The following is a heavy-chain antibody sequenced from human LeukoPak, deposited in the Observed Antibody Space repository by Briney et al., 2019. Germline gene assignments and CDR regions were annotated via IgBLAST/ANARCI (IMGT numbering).Heavy chain of an antibody. Sequence: QTGGSLRLSCAASGFTFSSYAMSWVRQAPGKGLEWVSAISGSGGSTYYADSVKGRFTISRDNSKNTLYLQMNSLRAEDTAVYYCAKGITIFRRGVSWFDPWGQGTLVTVSS. V-gene: IGHV3-23*01. CDR3: AKGITIFRRGVSWFDP. CDR2: ISGSGGST. CDR1: GFTFSSYA. J-gene: IGHJ5*02. D-gene: IGHD3-3*01.